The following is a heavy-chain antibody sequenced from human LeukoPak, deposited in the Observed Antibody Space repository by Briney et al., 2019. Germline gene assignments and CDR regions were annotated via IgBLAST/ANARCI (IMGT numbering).Heavy chain of an antibody. J-gene: IGHJ4*02. CDR2: IFPGDSDT. CDR1: GYSFTSNW. V-gene: IGHV5-51*01. Sequence: HGESLKISCKASGYSFTSNWIGWVRRMPGKGLEWMGIIFPGDSDTRYSPSFQGQVTISADKSISTAYLQWSSLKASDTAMYYCARRSDSDYWGQGTLVTVSS. CDR3: ARRSDSDY.